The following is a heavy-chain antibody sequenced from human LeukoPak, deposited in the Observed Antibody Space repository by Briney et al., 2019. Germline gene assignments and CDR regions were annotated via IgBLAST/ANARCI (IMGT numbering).Heavy chain of an antibody. CDR3: ARSAWGLRFGRSMGEYYFDY. V-gene: IGHV3-21*01. CDR1: GFTFSSYS. J-gene: IGHJ4*02. Sequence: PGGTLRLSCAASGFTFSSYSMNWVRQAPGKGLEWVSSITSSSSYIYYADSVKGRFTISRDNAKKSLYLQMNSLRAEDTAVYCCARSAWGLRFGRSMGEYYFDYWGQGTLVTVSS. D-gene: IGHD5-12*01. CDR2: ITSSSSYI.